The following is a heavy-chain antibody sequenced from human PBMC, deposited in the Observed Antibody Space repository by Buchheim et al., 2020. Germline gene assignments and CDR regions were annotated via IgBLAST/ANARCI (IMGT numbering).Heavy chain of an antibody. CDR3: AKDLGGSYYFYFQH. V-gene: IGHV3-23*01. D-gene: IGHD1-26*01. Sequence: EVQLLESGGGLVQPGGSLRLSCVASGFTFSSYAMSWVRQAPGKGLEWASTISGYGGTTYYADSVKGRFTMSRDNSKNTLYLQMNSLRAEDTAVYYCAKDLGGSYYFYFQHWGQGTL. CDR1: GFTFSSYA. CDR2: ISGYGGTT. J-gene: IGHJ1*01.